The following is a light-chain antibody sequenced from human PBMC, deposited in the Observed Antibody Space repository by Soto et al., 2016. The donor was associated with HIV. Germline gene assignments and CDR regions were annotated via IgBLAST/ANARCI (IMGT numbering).Light chain of an antibody. CDR3: QSADFIGLYVL. Sequence: SYELTQPPSVSVAPGKTARITCGGNNIGSKSVHWYQQKPGQAPVMIVSKNTERPSGVPERFSGSTSGTTVTLTISRVQSEDEADYYCQSADFIGLYVLFGGGTTLTVL. V-gene: IGLV3-25*03. CDR1: NIGSKS. J-gene: IGLJ2*01. CDR2: KNT.